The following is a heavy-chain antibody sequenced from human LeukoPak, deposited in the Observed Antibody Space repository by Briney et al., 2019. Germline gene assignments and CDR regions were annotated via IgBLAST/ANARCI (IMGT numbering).Heavy chain of an antibody. CDR3: ARLSRPDYYYYYYGMDV. V-gene: IGHV4-34*01. CDR1: GGAFSGYY. D-gene: IGHD1-14*01. J-gene: IGHJ6*02. Sequence: SETLSLTCAVYGGAFSGYYWSWIRQPPGKGLEGIGEINHSGSTNYNPSLKSRVTISVDTSKTQFSLKLSSVTAADTAVYYCARLSRPDYYYYYYGMDVWGQGTTVTVSS. CDR2: INHSGST.